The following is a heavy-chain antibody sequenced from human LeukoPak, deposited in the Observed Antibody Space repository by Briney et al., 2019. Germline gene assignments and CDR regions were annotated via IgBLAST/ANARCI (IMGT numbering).Heavy chain of an antibody. CDR2: ISHSGSA. J-gene: IGHJ4*02. CDR1: GGSFSDYF. CDR3: VTYYYGSSAPKRNY. V-gene: IGHV4-34*01. Sequence: SETLSLTCAVYGGSFSDYFWSWIRQPPGKGLEWIGEISHSGSATYNPSLRSRVTISGDTSKKQFSLKLSSVTAADTAVYYCVTYYYGSSAPKRNYWGQGILVTVSS. D-gene: IGHD3-22*01.